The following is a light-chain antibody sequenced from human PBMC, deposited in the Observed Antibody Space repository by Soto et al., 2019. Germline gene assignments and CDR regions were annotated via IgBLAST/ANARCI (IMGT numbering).Light chain of an antibody. Sequence: QSVLTQPASVSGSPGQSITISCTGTSSDVGGYNYVSWYQHHPGKAPKLIIYDVSNRPSGVSNRFSGSKSGNTASLSISGLQAEDEADYYCSSFANSSTEVFATGTEVTVL. CDR2: DVS. J-gene: IGLJ1*01. CDR1: SSDVGGYNY. CDR3: SSFANSSTEV. V-gene: IGLV2-14*03.